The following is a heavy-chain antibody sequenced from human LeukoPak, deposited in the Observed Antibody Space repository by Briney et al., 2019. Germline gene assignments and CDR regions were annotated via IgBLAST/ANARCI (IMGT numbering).Heavy chain of an antibody. CDR1: GFTFSRSA. D-gene: IGHD3-22*01. Sequence: GRSLRLSCAASGFTFSRSAMSWVRQAPGKGLGLDSSISGNGGSTYYSESVQRRFTIFRENSKNTLYLQMKSLRADDTAAYYCAKDVLIVVVDGDYFDYWGQGTLVTVSS. CDR2: ISGNGGST. J-gene: IGHJ4*02. CDR3: AKDVLIVVVDGDYFDY. V-gene: IGHV3-23*01.